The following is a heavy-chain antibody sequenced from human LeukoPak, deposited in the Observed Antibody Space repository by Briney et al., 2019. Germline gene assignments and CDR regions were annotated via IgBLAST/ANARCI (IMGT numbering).Heavy chain of an antibody. Sequence: KPGGSLRLSCAASGFTFSSYAMSWVRQAPGKGLEWVSAISGSGGSTYYADSVKGRFTISRDNSKNTLYLQMNSLRAEDTAVYYCAKDTDCSGGSCYSSYRGQGTLVTVSS. V-gene: IGHV3-23*01. D-gene: IGHD2-15*01. CDR2: ISGSGGST. CDR1: GFTFSSYA. J-gene: IGHJ4*02. CDR3: AKDTDCSGGSCYSSY.